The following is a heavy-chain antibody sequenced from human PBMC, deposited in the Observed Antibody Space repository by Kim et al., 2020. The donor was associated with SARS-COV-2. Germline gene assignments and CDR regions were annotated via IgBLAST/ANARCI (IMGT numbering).Heavy chain of an antibody. J-gene: IGHJ6*02. D-gene: IGHD2-2*01. Sequence: GGSLRLSCAASEFTFSSYAMHWVRRAPGKGLEWVALISFDGSNRYYADSVRGRFTISRDNSKNMLYLQMNGLRAEDTAVYYCAREVGIRIVVVVMDVWG. V-gene: IGHV3-30-3*01. CDR2: ISFDGSNR. CDR1: EFTFSSYA. CDR3: AREVGIRIVVVVMDV.